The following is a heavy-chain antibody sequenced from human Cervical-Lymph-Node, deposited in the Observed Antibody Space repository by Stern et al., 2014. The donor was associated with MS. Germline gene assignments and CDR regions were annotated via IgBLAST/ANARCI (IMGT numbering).Heavy chain of an antibody. D-gene: IGHD3-22*01. CDR1: GGTFSSYA. J-gene: IGHJ4*02. Sequence: QLVQSGAEVKKPGSSVKVSCTASGGTFSSYAINWVRQAPGHGPEWMGGIIPIVGTANYAQKFQGRVTITADESTSTAYMELSSLRSEDTAVYYCARDRRHYDTSGGYYFDYWGQGTLVTVSS. V-gene: IGHV1-69*01. CDR2: IIPIVGTA. CDR3: ARDRRHYDTSGGYYFDY.